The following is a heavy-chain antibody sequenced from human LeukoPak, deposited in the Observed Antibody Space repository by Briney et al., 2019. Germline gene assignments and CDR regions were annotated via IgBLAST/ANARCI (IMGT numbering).Heavy chain of an antibody. V-gene: IGHV3-30*18. CDR1: GFTFSSYG. CDR3: AKESRRIQLWLRLFDY. Sequence: GGSLRLSCAASGFTFSSYGMHWVRQAPGKGLEWVAVISYDGSNKYYADSVKGRFTISRDNSKNTLYLQMNSLRAEDTAVYYCAKESRRIQLWLRLFDYWGQGTLVTVSS. D-gene: IGHD5-18*01. J-gene: IGHJ4*02. CDR2: ISYDGSNK.